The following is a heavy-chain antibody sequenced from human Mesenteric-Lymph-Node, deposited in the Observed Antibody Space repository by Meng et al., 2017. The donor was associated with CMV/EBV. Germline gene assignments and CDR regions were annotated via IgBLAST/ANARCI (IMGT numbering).Heavy chain of an antibody. D-gene: IGHD1-7*01. V-gene: IGHV3-30*02. Sequence: GESLKIPCAASGFTFSSYGMHWVRQAPGKGLEWVAFIRYDGSNKYYADSVKGRFTISRDNSKNTLYLQMNSLRAEDTAVYYCAKDSVNWNYPYYYYYYGMDVWGQGTTVTVSS. CDR1: GFTFSSYG. CDR2: IRYDGSNK. J-gene: IGHJ6*02. CDR3: AKDSVNWNYPYYYYYYGMDV.